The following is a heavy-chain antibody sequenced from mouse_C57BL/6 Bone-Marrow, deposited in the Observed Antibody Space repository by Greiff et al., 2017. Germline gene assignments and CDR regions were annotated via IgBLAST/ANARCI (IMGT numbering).Heavy chain of an antibody. CDR3: ARYSLYYYGSRKGYFDV. V-gene: IGHV3-8*01. CDR1: GYSITSDY. D-gene: IGHD1-1*01. CDR2: ISYSGST. J-gene: IGHJ1*03. Sequence: EVQLQESGPGLANPSQTLSLPCSVPGYSITSDYWNWIRKFPGNKLEYMGYISYSGSTSYNPSLKSRISITRDTSKNQSYLQLNSVTTEDTGTYYCARYSLYYYGSRKGYFDVWGTGTTVTVSS.